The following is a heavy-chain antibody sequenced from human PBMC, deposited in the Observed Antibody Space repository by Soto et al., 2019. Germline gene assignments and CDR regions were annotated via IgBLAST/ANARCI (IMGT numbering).Heavy chain of an antibody. CDR1: GASITSGSYS. V-gene: IGHV4-30-2*01. CDR3: ARGGALRQTGDVPLAV. J-gene: IGHJ4*02. Sequence: QLQLQESGSGLVNPSQTLSLTCNVSGASITSGSYSWSWIRQAPGKSLEWIGNIHVTGYTTFSPSLKRRVTMSVDTSKNQFSLNVYSVTAADTAVYFCARGGALRQTGDVPLAVWGQGTVDNVSS. CDR2: IHVTGYT. D-gene: IGHD1-1*01.